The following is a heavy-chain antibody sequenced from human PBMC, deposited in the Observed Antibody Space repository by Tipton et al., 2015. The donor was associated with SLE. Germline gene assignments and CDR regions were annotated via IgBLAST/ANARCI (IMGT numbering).Heavy chain of an antibody. D-gene: IGHD3-3*01. CDR3: ARVGNYDLDY. CDR1: GGSIGSYY. J-gene: IGHJ4*02. V-gene: IGHV4-59*01. CDR2: IYSTGST. Sequence: TLSLTCTVSGGSIGSYYWSWIRQPPGKELEWIGYIYSTGSTNYDPSLKGRVTISVDTSKKQFSLKLSSVTAADTAVYCCARVGNYDLDYWGQGTLVTVSS.